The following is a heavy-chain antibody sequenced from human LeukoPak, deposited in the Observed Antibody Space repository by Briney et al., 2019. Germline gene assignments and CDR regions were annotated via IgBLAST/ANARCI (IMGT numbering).Heavy chain of an antibody. J-gene: IGHJ4*02. CDR2: IYYSGST. CDR1: GGSISSSSYY. V-gene: IGHV4-39*01. D-gene: IGHD3-22*01. CDR3: ARLADYYDSSGYYYAPFDY. Sequence: SETLSLTCTVSGGSISSSSYYWGWIRQPPGRGLEWIGSIYYSGSTYYNPSLKSRVTISVDTSKNQFSLKLSSVTAADTAVYYCARLADYYDSSGYYYAPFDYWGQGTLVTVSS.